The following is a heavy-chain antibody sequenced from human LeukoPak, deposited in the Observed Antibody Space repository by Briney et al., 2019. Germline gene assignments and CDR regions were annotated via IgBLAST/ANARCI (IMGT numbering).Heavy chain of an antibody. CDR2: IYSSGST. Sequence: SETLSLTCAVSGGSISSSHHYWGWIRQPPGTGLEWIASIYSSGSTYYNPSLRTRVTISVDTSKNQFSLKLSSVTAADTAVYYCARRGRRIHPFDYWGQGTLVTASS. D-gene: IGHD5-18*01. J-gene: IGHJ4*02. V-gene: IGHV4-39*01. CDR1: GGSISSSHHY. CDR3: ARRGRRIHPFDY.